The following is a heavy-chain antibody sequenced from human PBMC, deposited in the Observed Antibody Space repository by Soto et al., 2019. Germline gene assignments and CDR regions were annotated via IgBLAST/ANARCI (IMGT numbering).Heavy chain of an antibody. CDR1: GGSISSGDYY. J-gene: IGHJ6*02. Sequence: SETLSLTCTVSGGSISSGDYYWSWIRQPPGKGLEWIGYIYYSGSTYYNPSLKSRVTISVDTSKNQFSLKLSSVTAADTAVYYCARDSSQGTYYYYGMAVWGQGTTVTVSS. D-gene: IGHD2-2*01. V-gene: IGHV4-30-4*01. CDR2: IYYSGST. CDR3: ARDSSQGTYYYYGMAV.